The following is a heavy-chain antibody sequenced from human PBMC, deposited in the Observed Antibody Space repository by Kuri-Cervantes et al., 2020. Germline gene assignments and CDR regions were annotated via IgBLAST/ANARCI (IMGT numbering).Heavy chain of an antibody. CDR1: GFTFDDYA. CDR3: ARGPLYYYDSSGYHVSAFDI. CDR2: ISWNSGSI. J-gene: IGHJ3*02. V-gene: IGHV3-9*01. D-gene: IGHD3-22*01. Sequence: SLKISCAASGFTFDDYAMHWVRQAPGKGLEWVSGISWNSGSIGYADSVKGRFTISRDNAKNSLYLQMNSLRAEDTALYYCARGPLYYYDSSGYHVSAFDIWGQGTMVTVSS.